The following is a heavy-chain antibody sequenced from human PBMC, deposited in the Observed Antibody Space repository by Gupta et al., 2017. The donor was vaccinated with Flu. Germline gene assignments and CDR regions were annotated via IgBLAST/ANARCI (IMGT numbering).Heavy chain of an antibody. D-gene: IGHD3-10*01. V-gene: IGHV3-7*01. CDR2: IAADDSVK. CDR3: ARNRGWQQFDY. Sequence: EEQLVESGGGLVQPGGSLRLSCVVSGFTLRRYWMDWVRQAPGKGLEWVANIAADDSVKNYADSVKGRFTISRDDAKNSLYLQMNSLRAEDTAVYYCARNRGWQQFDYWGQGALVTVSS. J-gene: IGHJ4*02. CDR1: GFTLRRYW.